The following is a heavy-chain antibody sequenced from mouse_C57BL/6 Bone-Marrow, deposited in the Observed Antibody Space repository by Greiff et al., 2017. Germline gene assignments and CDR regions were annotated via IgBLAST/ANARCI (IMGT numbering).Heavy chain of an antibody. CDR1: GYTFTSYW. J-gene: IGHJ3*01. CDR3: ARHSYYSKSAWFAY. Sequence: QVQLQQPGAELVRPGSSVKLSCKASGYTFTSYWMDWVKQRPGQGLEWIGNIYPSDSETHYNQKFKDKATLTVDKSSSTAYMQLSSLTSEDSAVYYCARHSYYSKSAWFAYWGQGTLVTVSA. CDR2: IYPSDSET. V-gene: IGHV1-61*01. D-gene: IGHD2-5*01.